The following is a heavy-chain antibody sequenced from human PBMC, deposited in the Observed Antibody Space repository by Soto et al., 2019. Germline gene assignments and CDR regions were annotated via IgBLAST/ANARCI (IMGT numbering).Heavy chain of an antibody. CDR2: IYYTGST. CDR1: GGSISINNYY. D-gene: IGHD2-8*01. CDR3: ARHGVNGNHDC. Sequence: QLQLQESGPGLVKPSETLSLTCTVSGGSISINNYYWGWIRQPPGKGPEWIGSIYYTGSTYYISSLKSRLTISLDTSTNQYSMRLSSVTAADTAVYSCARHGVNGNHDCWGQGTLITVSS. J-gene: IGHJ4*02. V-gene: IGHV4-39*01.